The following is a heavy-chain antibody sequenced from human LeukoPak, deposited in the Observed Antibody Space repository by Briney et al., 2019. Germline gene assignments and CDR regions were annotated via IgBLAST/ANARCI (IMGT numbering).Heavy chain of an antibody. CDR3: ARDAGYYDSSGPYFQH. D-gene: IGHD3-22*01. CDR1: GGSISSSSYY. CDR2: IYYSGST. J-gene: IGHJ1*01. Sequence: SETLSLTCTVSGGSISSSSYYWGWIRQPPGKGLEWIGSIYYSGSTYYNPSLKSRVTISVDTSKNQFSLKLSSVTAADTAVYCCARDAGYYDSSGPYFQHWGQGTLVTVSS. V-gene: IGHV4-39*07.